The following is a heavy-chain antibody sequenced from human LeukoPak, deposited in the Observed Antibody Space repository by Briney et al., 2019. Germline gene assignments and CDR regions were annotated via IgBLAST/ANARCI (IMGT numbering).Heavy chain of an antibody. J-gene: IGHJ4*02. CDR3: ARGFREGSFDY. CDR2: IFHSGST. Sequence: SETLSLTCTVSSGSISTSNYYWGWVRQPPGKALEWIGNIFHSGSTYYSPSLKSRVTISLDTSRNQFSLKLSSVTAADTAVYYCARGFREGSFDYWGQGTLVTVSS. D-gene: IGHD3-10*01. V-gene: IGHV4-39*07. CDR1: SGSISTSNYY.